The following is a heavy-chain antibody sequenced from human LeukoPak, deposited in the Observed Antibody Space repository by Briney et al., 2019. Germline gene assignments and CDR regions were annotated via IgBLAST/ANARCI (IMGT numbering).Heavy chain of an antibody. D-gene: IGHD6-13*01. CDR2: INTNSGGT. Sequence: ASVKVSCKASGYTFTGYFMHWVRQAPGQGLEWMGWINTNSGGTNYAQKFQGRVTMTRDTSISTAYMELRGLRSDDTAVYYCAREFISAAAGYYFDYWGQGTLVTVSS. CDR3: AREFISAAAGYYFDY. CDR1: GYTFTGYF. J-gene: IGHJ4*02. V-gene: IGHV1-2*02.